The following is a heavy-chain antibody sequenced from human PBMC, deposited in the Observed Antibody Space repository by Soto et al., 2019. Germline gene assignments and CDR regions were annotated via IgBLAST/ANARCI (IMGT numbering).Heavy chain of an antibody. CDR2: IYHSGST. V-gene: IGHV4-4*02. J-gene: IGHJ5*02. Sequence: SETLSLTCAVSGGSISSSNWWSWVRQPPGKGLEWIGEIYHSGSTNYNPSLKSRVTISVDKSKNQFSLKLSSVTAADTAVYYCARCVVVVAANWFDPWGQGTLVTVSS. CDR1: GGSISSSNW. CDR3: ARCVVVVAANWFDP. D-gene: IGHD2-15*01.